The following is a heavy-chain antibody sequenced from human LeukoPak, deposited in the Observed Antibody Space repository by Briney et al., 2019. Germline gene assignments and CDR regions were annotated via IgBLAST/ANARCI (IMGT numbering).Heavy chain of an antibody. Sequence: SETLSLTCTVSGGSISSSSHYWGWIRQPPGKGLEWTGSIYYTGRTYYNPSLESRLTISVDTSKNQFSLKLTSVTAADTAIYYCAQSLGSGNWIGNWFDPWGQRTLVTVSS. CDR2: IYYTGRT. CDR3: AQSLGSGNWIGNWFDP. CDR1: GGSISSSSHY. D-gene: IGHD1-1*01. V-gene: IGHV4-39*01. J-gene: IGHJ5*02.